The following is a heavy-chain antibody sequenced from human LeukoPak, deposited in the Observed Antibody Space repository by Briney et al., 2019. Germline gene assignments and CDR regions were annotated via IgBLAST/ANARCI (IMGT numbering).Heavy chain of an antibody. V-gene: IGHV3-7*03. Sequence: GGSLRLSCAASGLIFSNYWMTWVRQAPGKGLEWVANIKEDGSETYYVDSVKGRFTISRDNDKNTLYLQMNSLRAEDTAVYYCEAYGSVWGQGALVIVSS. CDR2: IKEDGSET. CDR3: EAYGSV. D-gene: IGHD3-10*01. CDR1: GLIFSNYW. J-gene: IGHJ4*02.